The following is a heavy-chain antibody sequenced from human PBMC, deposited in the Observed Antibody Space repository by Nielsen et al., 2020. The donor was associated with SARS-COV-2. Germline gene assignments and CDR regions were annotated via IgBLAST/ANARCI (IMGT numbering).Heavy chain of an antibody. CDR1: GFTFDDYA. V-gene: IGHV3-9*01. Sequence: SLKISCAASGFTFDDYAMHWVRQAPGKGLEWVSGISWNSGSIGYADSVKGRFTISRDNAKNSLYLQMNSLRAEDTALYYCAKVGARDYWYFDLWGRGTLVTVSS. D-gene: IGHD1-26*01. CDR3: AKVGARDYWYFDL. CDR2: ISWNSGSI. J-gene: IGHJ2*01.